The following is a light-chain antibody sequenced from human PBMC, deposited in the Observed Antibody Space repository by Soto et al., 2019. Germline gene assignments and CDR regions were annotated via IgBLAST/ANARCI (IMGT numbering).Light chain of an antibody. CDR1: ETIGSKF. CDR3: QQYDRSPYT. Sequence: VLTQSPGTLSLSPGERATLSCRASETIGSKFFAWYQQKPGQAPRLLIRYTASRVPDFPGRFSGSGSGTDFTLTIDRLEPEDVAVYYCQQYDRSPYTFGQGTKLEIK. V-gene: IGKV3-20*01. J-gene: IGKJ2*01. CDR2: YTA.